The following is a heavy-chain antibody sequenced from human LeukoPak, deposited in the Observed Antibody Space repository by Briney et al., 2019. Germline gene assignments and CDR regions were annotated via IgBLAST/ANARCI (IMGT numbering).Heavy chain of an antibody. Sequence: GGSLRLSCAAYGFTFSSYAMRWDRQAPGKGLEWVSAISGSGGSTYYADSVKGRFTISRDNSKNTLYLQMNSLRAEETAVYYCAKEPLGVGAPDAFDIWGQGTMVTVSS. CDR2: ISGSGGST. V-gene: IGHV3-23*01. CDR1: GFTFSSYA. J-gene: IGHJ3*02. CDR3: AKEPLGVGAPDAFDI. D-gene: IGHD1-26*01.